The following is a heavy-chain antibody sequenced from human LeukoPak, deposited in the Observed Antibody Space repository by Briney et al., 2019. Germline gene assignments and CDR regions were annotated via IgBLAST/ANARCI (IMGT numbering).Heavy chain of an antibody. V-gene: IGHV3-23*01. Sequence: PGGSLRLSCAASGFTFSSYAMSWVRQAPGKGLEWVSAISGSGGSTYYADSVKGRFTISRDNSKNTLYLQMNSLRAEDTAVYYCAKDRITIFGVVYYMDVWGKGTTVTVSS. CDR3: AKDRITIFGVVYYMDV. J-gene: IGHJ6*03. D-gene: IGHD3-3*01. CDR2: ISGSGGST. CDR1: GFTFSSYA.